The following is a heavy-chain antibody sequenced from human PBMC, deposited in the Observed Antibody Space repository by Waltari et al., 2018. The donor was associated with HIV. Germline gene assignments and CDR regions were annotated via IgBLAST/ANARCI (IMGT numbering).Heavy chain of an antibody. D-gene: IGHD3-10*01. J-gene: IGHJ3*02. CDR2: IDWDDDK. Sequence: QVTLKESGPALVKPTQTLTLTCTFSGFSLSTSGMRVSWIRQPPGKALEWLARIDWDDDKFYSTSLKTRLTISKDTSKNQVVLTMTNMDPVDTATYYCARIPEVQGEGAFDIWGQGTMVTVSS. CDR1: GFSLSTSGMR. CDR3: ARIPEVQGEGAFDI. V-gene: IGHV2-70*04.